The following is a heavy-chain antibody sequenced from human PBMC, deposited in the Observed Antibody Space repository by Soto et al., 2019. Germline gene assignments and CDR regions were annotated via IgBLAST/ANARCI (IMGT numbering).Heavy chain of an antibody. J-gene: IGHJ6*03. V-gene: IGHV3-9*01. CDR3: AKDKPMDV. Sequence: GGSLRLSCAASGFTFDDYAMHWVRQAPGKGLEWVSGISWNSGSIGYADSVKGRFTISRDNAKNSLYLQMNSLRAEDTALYYCAKDKPMDVWGKGTTVTVSS. CDR1: GFTFDDYA. CDR2: ISWNSGSI.